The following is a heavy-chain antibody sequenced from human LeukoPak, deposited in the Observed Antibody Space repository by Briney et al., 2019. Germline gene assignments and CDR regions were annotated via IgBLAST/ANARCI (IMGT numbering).Heavy chain of an antibody. V-gene: IGHV3-21*04. CDR1: GFTFSSYS. CDR2: ISSSSSYI. Sequence: PGGSLRLSCAASGFTFSSYSMNWVRQAPGKGLEWVSSISSSSSYIYYADSVKGRFTISRDNAKNSLYLQMNSLRAEDTAVYYCAERSVGGSKALFYFESWGQGALVTVSS. CDR3: AERSVGGSKALFYFES. D-gene: IGHD4-23*01. J-gene: IGHJ4*02.